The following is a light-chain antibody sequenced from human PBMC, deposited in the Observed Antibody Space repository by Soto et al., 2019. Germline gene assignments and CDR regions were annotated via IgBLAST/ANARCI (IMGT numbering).Light chain of an antibody. CDR2: SAS. J-gene: IGKJ1*01. CDR1: QSVASSY. V-gene: IGKV3-20*01. Sequence: EVVLTQSPGTLSLSPGERVTLSCRASQSVASSYLAWYQQKPGRAPRLLFYSASSSATGIPDRFSGSGSWTDFTLTISSLEPEDFAVYYCHHFGSLPETFGQGTNVE. CDR3: HHFGSLPET.